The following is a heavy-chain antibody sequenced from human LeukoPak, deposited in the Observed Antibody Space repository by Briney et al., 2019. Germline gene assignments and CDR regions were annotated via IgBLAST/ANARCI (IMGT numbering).Heavy chain of an antibody. J-gene: IGHJ6*02. D-gene: IGHD2-15*01. Sequence: GGSLRLSCAASGFTFSVAAMTWVRQAPGKGLEWVSSISNSGIYIFYADSVKGRFTMSRDNGKNSLFLQMNSLRAEDTAVYFCARHMTPESTTPYYYGMDVWGQGTTVTVSS. CDR3: ARHMTPESTTPYYYGMDV. CDR2: ISNSGIYI. CDR1: GFTFSVAA. V-gene: IGHV3-21*01.